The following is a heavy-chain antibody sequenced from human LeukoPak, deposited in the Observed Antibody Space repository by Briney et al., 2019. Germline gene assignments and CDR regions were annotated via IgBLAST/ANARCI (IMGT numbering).Heavy chain of an antibody. D-gene: IGHD3-10*01. CDR1: GDSVSSNSAA. V-gene: IGHV6-1*01. CDR3: ARGRPRLTYYYGSGSYLDY. CDR2: TYYRSKWYN. Sequence: SGPGLEKPSQTLSLTCAISGDSVSSNSAAWNWIRQSPSRGLEWLGRTYYRSKWYNDYAVSVKSRITINPDTSKNQFSLQLNSVTPEDTAVYYCARGRPRLTYYYGSGSYLDYWGQGTLVTVSS. J-gene: IGHJ4*02.